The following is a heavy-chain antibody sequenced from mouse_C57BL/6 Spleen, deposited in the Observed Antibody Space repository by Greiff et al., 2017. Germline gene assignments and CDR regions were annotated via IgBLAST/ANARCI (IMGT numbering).Heavy chain of an antibody. D-gene: IGHD1-1*01. CDR1: GYTFTSYW. CDR3: TRYENNDGNFNY. Sequence: QVQLQQPGAELVKPGASVKLSCKASGYTFTSYWMHWVKQRPGQGLEWIGMIHPNSGSTNYNEKFKSKATLTVDKSSSTAYMQLSSLTSEDSAVFYCTRYENNDGNFNYWGQGTTHTVSS. V-gene: IGHV1-64*01. J-gene: IGHJ2*01. CDR2: IHPNSGST.